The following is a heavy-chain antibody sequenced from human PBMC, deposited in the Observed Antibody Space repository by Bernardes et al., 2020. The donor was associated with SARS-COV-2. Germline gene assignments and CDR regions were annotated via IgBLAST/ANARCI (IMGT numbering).Heavy chain of an antibody. J-gene: IGHJ6*02. V-gene: IGHV4-59*01. D-gene: IGHD3-9*01. Sequence: SETLSLTCTVSGVSISSYYWSWIRQPPGKGLEWIGYIYYSGSTNYNPALKSRVTITVDTSKNQFSLKLSSVTAADTAVDYCARGNIRYFNWLFPIANYYYGMDVWGQGHTVTVSS. CDR3: ARGNIRYFNWLFPIANYYYGMDV. CDR1: GVSISSYY. CDR2: IYYSGST.